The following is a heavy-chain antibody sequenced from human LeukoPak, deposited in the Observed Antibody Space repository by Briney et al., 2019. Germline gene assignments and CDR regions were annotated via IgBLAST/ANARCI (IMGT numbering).Heavy chain of an antibody. D-gene: IGHD3-3*01. CDR2: ISGSGGST. CDR3: AKDRIFGVVIINPLDY. J-gene: IGHJ4*02. Sequence: PGGPLRLSCAASGFTFSSYAMSWVRQAPGKGLEWVSAISGSGGSTYYADSVKGRFTISRDNSKNTLYLQMNSLRAEDTAVYYCAKDRIFGVVIINPLDYWGQGTLVTVSS. CDR1: GFTFSSYA. V-gene: IGHV3-23*01.